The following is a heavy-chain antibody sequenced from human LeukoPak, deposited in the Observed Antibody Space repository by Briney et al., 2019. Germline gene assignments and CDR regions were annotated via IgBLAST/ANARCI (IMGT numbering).Heavy chain of an antibody. V-gene: IGHV3-30*02. CDR2: VRYDGSNK. Sequence: GGSLRLSCAASGFTFSSYGMHWVRQAPGKGLEWVAFVRYDGSNKYYADSVKGRFTISRDNSKNTLYLQMNSLRAEDTAVYYCAKDSYVARWELNPFDIWGQGTMVTVSS. D-gene: IGHD1-26*01. CDR3: AKDSYVARWELNPFDI. J-gene: IGHJ3*02. CDR1: GFTFSSYG.